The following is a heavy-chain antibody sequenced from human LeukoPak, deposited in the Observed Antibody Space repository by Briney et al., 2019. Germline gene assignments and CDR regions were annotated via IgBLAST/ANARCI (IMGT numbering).Heavy chain of an antibody. D-gene: IGHD3-9*01. Sequence: ASVKVSCKASGYTFTSYGISWVRQAPGQGLEWMGWISAYNGNTNYAQKLQGRVTMTTDTSTSTAYMELRSLRSDDTAVYYCARGRGPYYDILTGYYSYFDCWGQGTLVTVSS. V-gene: IGHV1-18*01. J-gene: IGHJ4*02. CDR2: ISAYNGNT. CDR1: GYTFTSYG. CDR3: ARGRGPYYDILTGYYSYFDC.